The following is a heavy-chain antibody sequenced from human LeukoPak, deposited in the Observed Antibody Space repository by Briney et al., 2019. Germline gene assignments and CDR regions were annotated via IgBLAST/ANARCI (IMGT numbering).Heavy chain of an antibody. CDR1: Y. D-gene: IGHD1-26*01. CDR3: ARDWELGH. V-gene: IGHV4-59*01. CDR2: IYENGRT. J-gene: IGHJ4*02. Sequence: YWIGWVRQMPGKGMEWIGFIYENGRTSYNPSLKSRVTISVDMSKNQFSLRLTSMTAADTAVYYCARDWELGHWGRGILVTVTS.